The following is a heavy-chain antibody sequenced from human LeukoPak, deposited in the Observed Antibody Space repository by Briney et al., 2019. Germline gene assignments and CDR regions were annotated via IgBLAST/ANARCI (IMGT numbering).Heavy chain of an antibody. V-gene: IGHV4-31*03. CDR1: GGSISSGGYY. J-gene: IGHJ4*02. CDR2: IYYSGST. Sequence: SQTLSLTCTVSGGSISSGGYYWSWIRQHPGKGLEWIAYIYYSGSTYYNPSLKSRVTISVDTSKNQFSLKLSSVTAADTAVYYCARDRQRRFDYWGQGTLVTVSS. CDR3: ARDRQRRFDY.